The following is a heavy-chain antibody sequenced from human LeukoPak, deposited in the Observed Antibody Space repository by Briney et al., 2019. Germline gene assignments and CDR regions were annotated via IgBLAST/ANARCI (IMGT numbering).Heavy chain of an antibody. CDR1: GYTFTGYY. Sequence: ASVKVSCKASGYTFTGYYMHWVRQAPGQGLEWMGWINPNSGGTNYAQKLQGRVTMTTDTSTSTAYMELRSLRSDDTAVYYCARDRGYYDSSGDWGQGTLVTVSS. J-gene: IGHJ4*02. CDR3: ARDRGYYDSSGD. V-gene: IGHV1-2*02. CDR2: INPNSGGT. D-gene: IGHD3-22*01.